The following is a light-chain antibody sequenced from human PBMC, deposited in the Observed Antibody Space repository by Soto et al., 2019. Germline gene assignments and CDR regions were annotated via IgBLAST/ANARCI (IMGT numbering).Light chain of an antibody. CDR3: QQYGSSPGT. J-gene: IGKJ3*01. CDR1: QSVSSSY. Sequence: EIVLTQSPGTLSLSPGERATLSCRASQSVSSSYLAWYQQKPGQAPRLLIYGASSRATGIPDRFSGSGSGTDFTLTISRLGPEDFAVYYCQQYGSSPGTFGPGNKVDIK. V-gene: IGKV3-20*01. CDR2: GAS.